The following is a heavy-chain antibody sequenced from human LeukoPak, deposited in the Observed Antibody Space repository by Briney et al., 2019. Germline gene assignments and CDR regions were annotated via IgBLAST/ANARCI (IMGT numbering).Heavy chain of an antibody. V-gene: IGHV5-51*01. CDR1: GYSFTSYW. D-gene: IGHD3-10*01. CDR3: ARLDGSGSYYNGFDY. Sequence: GESLKISCKGSGYSFTSYWIGWARPMPGKGLEWMGIIYPGDSDTRYSPSFQGQVTISADKSISTAYLQWSSLKASDTAMYYCARLDGSGSYYNGFDYWGQGTLVTVSS. CDR2: IYPGDSDT. J-gene: IGHJ4*02.